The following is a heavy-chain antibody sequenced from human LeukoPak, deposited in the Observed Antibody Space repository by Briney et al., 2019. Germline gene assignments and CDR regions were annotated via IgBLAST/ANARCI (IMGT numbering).Heavy chain of an antibody. Sequence: ASVKVSCKASGYTFTSNYIHWVRQAPGQGLEWMGMIYPRDGSTSYAQKFQGRVTVTRDTSTSTVHMELSGLRSEDTAVYYCARVVTRLREGAYQYDLDVWGQGTTVTVSS. J-gene: IGHJ6*02. CDR2: IYPRDGST. D-gene: IGHD3-16*01. V-gene: IGHV1-46*01. CDR3: ARVVTRLREGAYQYDLDV. CDR1: GYTFTSNY.